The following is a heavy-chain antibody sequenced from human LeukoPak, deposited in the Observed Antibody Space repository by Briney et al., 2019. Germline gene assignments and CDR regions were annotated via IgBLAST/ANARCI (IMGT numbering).Heavy chain of an antibody. D-gene: IGHD1-26*01. CDR2: ISYDGSNK. CDR1: GFTFSSYA. CDR3: AKARGLRIVGAHFDY. J-gene: IGHJ4*02. Sequence: GGSLRLSCAASGFTFSSYAMHWVRQAPGKGLEWVAVISYDGSNKYYADSVKGRFTISRDNSKNTLYLQMNSLRAEDTAVYYCAKARGLRIVGAHFDYWGQGTLVTASS. V-gene: IGHV3-30-3*01.